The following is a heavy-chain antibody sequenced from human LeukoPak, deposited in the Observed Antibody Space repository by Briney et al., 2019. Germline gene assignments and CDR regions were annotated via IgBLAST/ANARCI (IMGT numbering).Heavy chain of an antibody. D-gene: IGHD5-12*01. CDR1: GFTFSDYY. CDR2: ISSSGSTI. V-gene: IGHV3-11*01. J-gene: IGHJ4*02. Sequence: GGSLRLSCAASGFTFSDYYMGWIRQAPGKGLEWVSYISSSGSTIYYADSVKGRFTISRDNAKNSLYLQMNSLRAEDTAVYYCARERDIVATIFDYWGQGTLVTVSS. CDR3: ARERDIVATIFDY.